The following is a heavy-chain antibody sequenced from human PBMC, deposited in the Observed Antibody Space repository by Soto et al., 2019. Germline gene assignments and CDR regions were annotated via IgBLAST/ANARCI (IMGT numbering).Heavy chain of an antibody. CDR3: ARSTVVLTALDY. Sequence: QVQLVQSGAEVKKPGASVKVSCKASGYTFTSYAMHWVRQAPGQRLEWMGWINACNGNTKYSQKFQGRVTITRETSARTAYMELSSMRSEDKAVYYCARSTVVLTALDYWGQGTLVTVSS. D-gene: IGHD2-8*02. V-gene: IGHV1-3*01. J-gene: IGHJ4*02. CDR1: GYTFTSYA. CDR2: INACNGNT.